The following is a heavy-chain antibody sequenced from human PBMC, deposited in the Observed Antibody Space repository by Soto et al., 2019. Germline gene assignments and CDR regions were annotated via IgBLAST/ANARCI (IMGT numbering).Heavy chain of an antibody. CDR2: IYNSGST. V-gene: IGHV4-59*01. J-gene: IGHJ4*02. Sequence: LSLTCTVSGGSISSYYWSWIRQPPGKGLEWIGFIYNSGSTNYNPSLKSRVTISMDTSRNQFSLILSSVTAADTAVYYCARAPYGSGTKPYYFDYWGQGTLVTVSS. CDR3: ARAPYGSGTKPYYFDY. CDR1: GGSISSYY. D-gene: IGHD3-10*01.